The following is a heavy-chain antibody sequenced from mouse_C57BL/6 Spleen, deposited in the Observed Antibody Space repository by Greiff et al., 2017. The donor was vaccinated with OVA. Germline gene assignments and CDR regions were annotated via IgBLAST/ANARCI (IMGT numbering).Heavy chain of an antibody. CDR2: ISSGSSTI. J-gene: IGHJ3*01. Sequence: EVHLVESGGGLVKPGGSLKLSCAASGFTFSDYGMHWVRPAPEKGLEWVAYISSGSSTIYYADTVKGRFTISRDNAKNTLFLQMTSLRSEDTAMYYCARGDDLFAYWGQGTLVTVSA. CDR1: GFTFSDYG. CDR3: ARGDDLFAY. V-gene: IGHV5-17*01. D-gene: IGHD2-3*01.